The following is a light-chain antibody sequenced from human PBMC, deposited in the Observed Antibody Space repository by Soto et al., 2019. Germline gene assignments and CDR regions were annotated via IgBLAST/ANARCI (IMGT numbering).Light chain of an antibody. V-gene: IGKV1-5*01. J-gene: IGKJ1*01. CDR2: DAS. CDR1: QSSSSW. Sequence: DIQMTQSPSTLSASVGDRVTITCRASQSSSSWLAWYQQKPGKAPKLLIYDASSLESGVPSRFSGSGSGTEFTLTISSLQPDDFATDYCQQYNSYSWTFGQGTKVEIK. CDR3: QQYNSYSWT.